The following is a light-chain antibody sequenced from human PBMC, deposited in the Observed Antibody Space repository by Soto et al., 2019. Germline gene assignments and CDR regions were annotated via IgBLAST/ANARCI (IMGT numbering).Light chain of an antibody. CDR3: QQYDNYPYS. CDR1: QSISVW. Sequence: DIQMTQSPSTLSASVGDRVTITCRASQSISVWLAWYQQKPGKAPNLLIYKASSLESGVPSRVSGSGSGTEFTLTINSLQPEDFATYSCQQYDNYPYSFGQGTKLEIK. V-gene: IGKV1-5*03. J-gene: IGKJ2*03. CDR2: KAS.